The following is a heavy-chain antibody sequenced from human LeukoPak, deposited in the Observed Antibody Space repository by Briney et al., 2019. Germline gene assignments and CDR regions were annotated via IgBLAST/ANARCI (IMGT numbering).Heavy chain of an antibody. V-gene: IGHV4-34*01. CDR3: ARVLEPQYYFDY. Sequence: PSETLSLTCAVYGGSFSGYYWSWIRQPPGKGLEWIGEINHSGSTNYNPSLKSRVTISVDRSKNQFSLKLSSVTAADTAVYYCARVLEPQYYFDYWGQGTLVTVSS. CDR1: GGSFSGYY. CDR2: INHSGST. D-gene: IGHD1-1*01. J-gene: IGHJ4*02.